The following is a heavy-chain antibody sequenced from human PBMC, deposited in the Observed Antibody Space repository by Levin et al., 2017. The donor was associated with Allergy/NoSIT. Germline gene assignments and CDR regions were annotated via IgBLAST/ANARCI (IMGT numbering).Heavy chain of an antibody. CDR2: IYYSGST. CDR1: GGSISSYY. Sequence: SETLSLTCTVSGGSISSYYWSWIRQPPGKGLEWIGYIYYSGSTNYNPSLKSRVTISVDTSKNQFSLKLSSVTAADTAVYYCARESEVPGLDYWGQGTLVTVSS. V-gene: IGHV4-59*01. CDR3: ARESEVPGLDY. J-gene: IGHJ4*02.